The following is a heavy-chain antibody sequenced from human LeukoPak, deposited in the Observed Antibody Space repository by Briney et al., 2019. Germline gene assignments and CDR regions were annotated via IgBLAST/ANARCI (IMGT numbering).Heavy chain of an antibody. J-gene: IGHJ4*02. CDR2: IYYSGST. CDR3: VRSNYFDY. V-gene: IGHV4-59*01. Sequence: PSETLSLTCTVSGGSISPYYWSWIRQPPGKGLEWIVFIYYSGSTNYNPSLKSRVIMSVDTSKNQFSLKLRSVSAADTAVYYCVRSNYFDYWGQGTLVTVSS. CDR1: GGSISPYY.